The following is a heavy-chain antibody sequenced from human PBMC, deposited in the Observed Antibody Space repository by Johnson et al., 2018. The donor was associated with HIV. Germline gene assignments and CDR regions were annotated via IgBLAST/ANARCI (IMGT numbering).Heavy chain of an antibody. CDR3: AREMVAAKDAFDI. V-gene: IGHV3-11*04. CDR1: GFSISDYY. CDR2: IGRSGTTI. Sequence: QVQLVESGGGVVQPGRSLRLSCAASGFSISDYYMSWIRQAPGKGLEWISYIGRSGTTIYYADSVKGRFTISRDNSKNTLYLQMNSLRAEDTAVYFCAREMVAAKDAFDIWGQGTMVTVSS. J-gene: IGHJ3*02. D-gene: IGHD2-15*01.